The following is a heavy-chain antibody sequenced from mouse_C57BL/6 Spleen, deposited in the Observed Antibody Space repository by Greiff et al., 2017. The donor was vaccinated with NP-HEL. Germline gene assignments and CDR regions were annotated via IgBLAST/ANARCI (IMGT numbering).Heavy chain of an antibody. CDR2: ILPGSGST. J-gene: IGHJ3*01. CDR3: ARSPFTTVVEGFAY. D-gene: IGHD1-1*01. CDR1: GYTFTGYW. V-gene: IGHV1-9*01. Sequence: QVQLQQSGAELMKPGASVKLSCKATGYTFTGYWIEWVKQRPGHGLEWIGEILPGSGSTNYNDKFKGKATFTADTSSNTAYMPLSSLTTEDSAIYYCARSPFTTVVEGFAYWGQGTLVTVSA.